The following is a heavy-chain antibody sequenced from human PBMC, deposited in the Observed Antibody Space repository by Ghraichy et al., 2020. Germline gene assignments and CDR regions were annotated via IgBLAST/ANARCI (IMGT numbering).Heavy chain of an antibody. D-gene: IGHD3-3*01. CDR2: IKTYSDDT. Sequence: ASVNVSCKASGYTFTSYGISWVRQAPGQGLEWMGWIKTYSDDTKYSQKYQGRLTMTTDTSTSTAYMELRSLRSDDTAVYYCGRDSDDLLYYYGMDVWGQGTTVTVSS. CDR3: GRDSDDLLYYYGMDV. J-gene: IGHJ6*02. CDR1: GYTFTSYG. V-gene: IGHV1-18*01.